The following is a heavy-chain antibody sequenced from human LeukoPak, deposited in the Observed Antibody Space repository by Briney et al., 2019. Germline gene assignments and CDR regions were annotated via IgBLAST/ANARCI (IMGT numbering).Heavy chain of an antibody. CDR1: GFTVSSTY. V-gene: IGHV3-66*01. CDR2: IYPGGPT. D-gene: IGHD1-26*01. Sequence: GGPLRLSCAASGFTVSSTYMSWIRQAPGKGLEWVSVIYPGGPTYYADSVKGRFTISRDNSKNTLYLQMNSLRAEDTAVYFCARVRSGNYFDSWGQGTLVTVSS. J-gene: IGHJ4*02. CDR3: ARVRSGNYFDS.